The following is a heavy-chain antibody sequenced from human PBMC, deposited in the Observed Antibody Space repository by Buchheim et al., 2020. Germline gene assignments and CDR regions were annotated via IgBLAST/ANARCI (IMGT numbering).Heavy chain of an antibody. J-gene: IGHJ6*02. CDR2: ISGAGATT. CDR1: GFTFNSCA. Sequence: EVQLLESGGGLVQPGGSLRLSCAASGFTFNSCAMTWVRQAPGKGLEWVSTISGAGATTYYAGSARGRFTLARDNSKNTLDLQMNSLRVEDTAVYYCAKGRTGSSNFYALDVWGQGTT. D-gene: IGHD1-26*01. CDR3: AKGRTGSSNFYALDV. V-gene: IGHV3-23*01.